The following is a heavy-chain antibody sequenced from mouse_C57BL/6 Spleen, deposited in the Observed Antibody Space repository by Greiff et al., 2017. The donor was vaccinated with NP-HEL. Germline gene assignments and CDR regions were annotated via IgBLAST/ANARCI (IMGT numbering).Heavy chain of an antibody. CDR1: GYTFTSYW. Sequence: QVQLQQPGAELVRPGSSVKLSCKASGYTFTSYWMHWVKQRPIQGLEWIGNIDPSDSETHYNQKFKDKATLTVDKSSSTAYMRLSSLTSEDSAVYYCAREGAGWAWFAYWGQGTLVTVSA. J-gene: IGHJ3*01. CDR3: AREGAGWAWFAY. V-gene: IGHV1-52*01. D-gene: IGHD3-1*01. CDR2: IDPSDSET.